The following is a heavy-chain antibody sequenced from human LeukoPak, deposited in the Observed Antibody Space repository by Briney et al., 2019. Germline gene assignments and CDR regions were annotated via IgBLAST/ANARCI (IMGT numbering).Heavy chain of an antibody. CDR3: TTTTPPITHPAGVWGSSIGTPDY. J-gene: IGHJ4*02. V-gene: IGHV3-66*01. D-gene: IGHD3-16*01. Sequence: GGSLRLSCAASEFSVGSNYMTWVRQAPGKGLEWVSLIYSGGSTYYADSVKGRFTISRDNSKNTLYLQMNSLRAEDTAVYYCTTTTPPITHPAGVWGSSIGTPDYWGQGTLVTVSS. CDR2: IYSGGST. CDR1: EFSVGSNY.